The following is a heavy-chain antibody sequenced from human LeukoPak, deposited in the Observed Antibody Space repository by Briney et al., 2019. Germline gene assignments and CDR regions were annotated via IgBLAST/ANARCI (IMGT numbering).Heavy chain of an antibody. CDR3: ARLAPTTVTTRGYFDY. CDR2: IYNSGST. V-gene: IGHV4-4*09. D-gene: IGHD4-17*01. CDR1: GASIRSYY. J-gene: IGHJ4*02. Sequence: PSETLSLTCTVSGASIRSYYWSWIRQPPGKGLEWIGDIYNSGSTNYNPSLKSRVTTSVDTSKSQFSLKLSSVPAADTAVYYCARLAPTTVTTRGYFDYWGQGALVSVSS.